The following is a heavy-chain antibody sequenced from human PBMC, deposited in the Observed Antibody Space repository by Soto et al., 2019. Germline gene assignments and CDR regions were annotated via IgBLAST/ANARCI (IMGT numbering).Heavy chain of an antibody. D-gene: IGHD4-17*01. Sequence: QVQLVQSGAEVRKPGSSVKVSCAASGGSFNNYVISWLRQAPGQGLEWMGRIIPNYEAANYAQKFRGGLTITADKATNTAYMELNSLRHEDTATYYCAGYWNAGTLYGAFDIWGQGTTVIVS. CDR2: IIPNYEAA. V-gene: IGHV1-69*06. CDR1: GGSFNNYV. J-gene: IGHJ3*02. CDR3: AGYWNAGTLYGAFDI.